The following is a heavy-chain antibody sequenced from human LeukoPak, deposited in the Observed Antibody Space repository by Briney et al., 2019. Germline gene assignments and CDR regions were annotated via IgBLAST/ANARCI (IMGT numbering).Heavy chain of an antibody. CDR1: GFTFGDYV. D-gene: IGHD4-23*01. CDR2: IRSKVYGGTT. V-gene: IGHV3-49*04. CDR3: TRDYGGSDY. J-gene: IGHJ4*02. Sequence: PGGSLRLSCRCSGFTFGDYVMTWVRQAPGKGLEWAGFIRSKVYGGTTEYAASVKGRFIISRDDSKSIAYLQMNSLETEDTAVYYCTRDYGGSDYWGQGTLVTVSS.